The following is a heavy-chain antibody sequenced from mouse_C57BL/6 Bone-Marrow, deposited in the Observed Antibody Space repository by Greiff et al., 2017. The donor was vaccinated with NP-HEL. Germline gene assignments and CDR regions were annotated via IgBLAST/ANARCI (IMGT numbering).Heavy chain of an antibody. Sequence: QVHVKQSGAELVRPGTSVKMSCKASGYTFTNYWIGWAKQRPGHGLEWIGDIYPGGGYTNYNEKFKGKATLTADKSSSTAYMQFSSLTSEDSAIYYCARLRVLWDYFDYWGQGTTLTVSS. J-gene: IGHJ2*01. V-gene: IGHV1-63*01. CDR3: ARLRVLWDYFDY. CDR2: IYPGGGYT. CDR1: GYTFTNYW. D-gene: IGHD6-1*01.